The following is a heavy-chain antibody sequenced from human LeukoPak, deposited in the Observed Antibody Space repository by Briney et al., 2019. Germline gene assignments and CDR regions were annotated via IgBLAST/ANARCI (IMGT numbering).Heavy chain of an antibody. Sequence: SETLSLTCTVSGGSISSSSYYWGWIRQPPGKGLEWIGSIYYSGSTYYNPSLKSRVTISVDTSKNQFSLKLSSVTAADTAVYYCARDIVDVRFDYWGQGTLVTVSS. V-gene: IGHV4-39*01. CDR1: GGSISSSSYY. J-gene: IGHJ4*02. D-gene: IGHD2-15*01. CDR2: IYYSGST. CDR3: ARDIVDVRFDY.